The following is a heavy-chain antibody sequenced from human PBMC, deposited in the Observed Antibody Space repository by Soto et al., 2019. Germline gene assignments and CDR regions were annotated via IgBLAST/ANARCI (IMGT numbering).Heavy chain of an antibody. D-gene: IGHD3-10*01. CDR2: ISGGRT. Sequence: EVQLLDSGGGLVQPGGSLRLSCTASGFTFSTYGMTWVRQAPGKGLEWVSAISGGRTYYADSVKGRFTISRDNSKSTLYLQMSRLRVEDTAVYYCGTDRRGLWFGEIDSWGQGSLVTVSS. CDR1: GFTFSTYG. CDR3: GTDRRGLWFGEIDS. V-gene: IGHV3-23*01. J-gene: IGHJ4*02.